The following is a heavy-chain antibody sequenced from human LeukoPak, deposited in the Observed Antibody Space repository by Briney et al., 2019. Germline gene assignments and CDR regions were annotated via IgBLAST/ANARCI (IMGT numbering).Heavy chain of an antibody. V-gene: IGHV4-34*01. CDR2: INQSGST. CDR3: ARYVTVKTGTTRASFDY. CDR1: GGSFSDYD. J-gene: IGHJ4*02. D-gene: IGHD1-1*01. Sequence: SETLSLTCAVYGGSFSDYDWSWIRQPPGKGLEWIGEINQSGSTNCAPSLKSRVSMSIDTSKSQFSLNLRSVTAADTAGYYCARYVTVKTGTTRASFDYWGQGALVTVSS.